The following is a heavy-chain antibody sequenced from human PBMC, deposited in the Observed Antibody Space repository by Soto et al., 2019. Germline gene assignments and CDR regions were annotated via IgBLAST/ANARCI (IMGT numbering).Heavy chain of an antibody. CDR3: ARDYTGSYF. D-gene: IGHD1-26*01. CDR2: TRSKTYSYAT. J-gene: IGHJ4*02. Sequence: VGSRRLSCATSGFTFSGSTIHWVRQASGKGMEWVGRTRSKTYSYATAYAASVKGRFTISRDDSQSTAYLQMNSLKTEDTAVYYCARDYTGSYFWGQGTLVTVSS. V-gene: IGHV3-73*01. CDR1: GFTFSGST.